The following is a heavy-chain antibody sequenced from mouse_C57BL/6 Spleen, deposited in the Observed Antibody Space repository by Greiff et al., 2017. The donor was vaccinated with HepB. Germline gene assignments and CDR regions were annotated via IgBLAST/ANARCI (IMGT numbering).Heavy chain of an antibody. D-gene: IGHD2-1*01. V-gene: IGHV14-1*01. Sequence: EVKLMESGAELVRPGASVKLSCTASGFNIKDYYMHWVKQRPEQGLEWIGRIDPEDGDTEYAPKFQGKATMTADTSSTTAYLQLSSLTSEDTAVYYCTRKEDGNYEAYWGQGTLVTVSA. CDR3: TRKEDGNYEAY. CDR1: GFNIKDYY. CDR2: IDPEDGDT. J-gene: IGHJ3*01.